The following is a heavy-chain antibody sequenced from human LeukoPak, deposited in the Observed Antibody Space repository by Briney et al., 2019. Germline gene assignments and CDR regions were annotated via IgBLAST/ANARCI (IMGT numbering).Heavy chain of an antibody. Sequence: SETLSLTCTVSGGSISSSSSYYWGWIRQPPGKGLEWIGSIYSSGSTNYNPSLKSRVTISVKTSKNQFSLKLSSVTAADTAVYYCARGRRGYSRAFDYWGQGTLVTVSS. V-gene: IGHV4-39*07. CDR3: ARGRRGYSRAFDY. CDR1: GGSISSSSSYY. J-gene: IGHJ4*02. D-gene: IGHD5-18*01. CDR2: IYSSGST.